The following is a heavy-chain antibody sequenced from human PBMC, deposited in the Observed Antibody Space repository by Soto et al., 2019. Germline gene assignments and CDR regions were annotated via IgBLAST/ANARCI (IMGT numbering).Heavy chain of an antibody. CDR3: ARHRIIAAAGTGYYGMDV. Sequence: QLQLQESGPGLVKPSETLSLTCTVSGGSISSSSYYWGWIRQPPGKGLEWIWSIYYSGSTYYNPSLKSRVTISVDTSMNQFSLKLSSVTAADTAVYYCARHRIIAAAGTGYYGMDVWGQGTTVTVSS. CDR1: GGSISSSSYY. V-gene: IGHV4-39*01. D-gene: IGHD6-13*01. CDR2: IYYSGST. J-gene: IGHJ6*02.